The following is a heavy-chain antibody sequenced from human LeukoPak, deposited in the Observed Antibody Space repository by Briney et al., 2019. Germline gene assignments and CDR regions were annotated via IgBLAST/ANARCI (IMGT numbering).Heavy chain of an antibody. CDR3: AKDISDTAMAPYGMDV. D-gene: IGHD5-18*01. CDR1: GFTFSSYA. CDR2: ISWNSGSI. V-gene: IGHV3-9*01. Sequence: PGRSLRLSCAASGFTFSSYAMHWVRQAPGKGLEWVSGISWNSGSIGCADSVKGRFTISRDNAKNSLYLQMNSLRAEDTALYYCAKDISDTAMAPYGMDVWGQGTTVTVSS. J-gene: IGHJ6*02.